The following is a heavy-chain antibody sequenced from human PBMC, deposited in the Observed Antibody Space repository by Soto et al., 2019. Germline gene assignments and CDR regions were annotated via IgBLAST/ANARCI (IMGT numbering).Heavy chain of an antibody. CDR3: ASDRGPRSGYDAYWFGP. Sequence: QVQLVQSGAEVKKPGSSVKVSCKASGGTFSSYAITWVRQAPGQGLEWMGGIIPIFGTANYAQKFQGRVTLTTDDTTSTADRKLSSLRAYDTGAYYCASDRGPRSGYDAYWFGPWGQGALVTFSS. D-gene: IGHD3-3*01. CDR1: GGTFSSYA. J-gene: IGHJ5*02. V-gene: IGHV1-69*05. CDR2: IIPIFGTA.